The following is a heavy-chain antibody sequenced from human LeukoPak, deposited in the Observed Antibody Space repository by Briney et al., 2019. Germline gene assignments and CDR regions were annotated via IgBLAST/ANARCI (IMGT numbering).Heavy chain of an antibody. CDR2: AYYSGHT. Sequence: PSETLSLTCAVSGGSISSYYWSWIRQPPGKGLEWIGYAYYSGHTNYSSSLKSRVTMSLDTSKSQFSLRLSSVTAADTAVYFCARHPFATPFDYWGPGTLVTVSS. D-gene: IGHD2-15*01. J-gene: IGHJ4*02. CDR3: ARHPFATPFDY. CDR1: GGSISSYY. V-gene: IGHV4-59*08.